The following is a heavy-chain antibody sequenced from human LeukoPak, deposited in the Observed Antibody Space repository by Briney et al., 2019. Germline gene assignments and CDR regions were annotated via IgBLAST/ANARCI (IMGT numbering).Heavy chain of an antibody. CDR2: ISGSGGST. J-gene: IGHJ4*02. Sequence: GASLRLSCAASGFTFSSYAMCWVRQAPGKGLEWVSAISGSGGSTYYADSVKGRFTISRDNSKNTLYLQMNSLRAEDTAVYYCAKDSSSGWPRDWGQGTLVTVSS. CDR3: AKDSSSGWPRD. V-gene: IGHV3-23*01. CDR1: GFTFSSYA. D-gene: IGHD6-19*01.